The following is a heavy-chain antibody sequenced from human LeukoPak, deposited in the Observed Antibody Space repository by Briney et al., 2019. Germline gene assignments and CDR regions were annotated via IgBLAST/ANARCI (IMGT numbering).Heavy chain of an antibody. V-gene: IGHV3-30-3*01. Sequence: GGSLRLSCAASGFTFSSYAMHWVRQAPGKGLEWVAVISYDGSNKYYADPVKGRFTISRDNSKNTLYLQMNSLRAEDTAVYYCASGVVVADKLVYWGQGTLVTVSS. CDR1: GFTFSSYA. CDR3: ASGVVVADKLVY. D-gene: IGHD2-15*01. J-gene: IGHJ4*02. CDR2: ISYDGSNK.